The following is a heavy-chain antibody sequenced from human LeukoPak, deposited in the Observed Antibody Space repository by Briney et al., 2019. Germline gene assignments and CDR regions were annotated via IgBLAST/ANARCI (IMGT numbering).Heavy chain of an antibody. CDR2: FDPEDGEK. Sequence: HGASVKVSCKVSGYSLTELSMHWVRQAPGKGLEWMGGFDPEDGEKIYAQKFQGRVTMTQGTSPDTAYMELSSLRSEDTAVYYCATAVGYYDRSGYPADYWGQGTLVTVSS. V-gene: IGHV1-24*01. D-gene: IGHD3-22*01. CDR1: GYSLTELS. CDR3: ATAVGYYDRSGYPADY. J-gene: IGHJ4*02.